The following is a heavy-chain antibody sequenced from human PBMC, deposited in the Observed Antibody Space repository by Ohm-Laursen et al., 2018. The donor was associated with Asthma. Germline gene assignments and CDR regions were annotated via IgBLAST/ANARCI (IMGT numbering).Heavy chain of an antibody. CDR1: GFTFSSYG. V-gene: IGHV3-30*03. CDR2: ISYDGSNK. D-gene: IGHD6-19*01. Sequence: SLRLSCAATGFTFSSYGMHWVRQAPGKGLEWVAVISYDGSNKYYADSVKGRFTISRDNSKNTLYLQMNSLRAEDTAVYYCARVSFVAGTGMDVWGQGTTVTVSS. CDR3: ARVSFVAGTGMDV. J-gene: IGHJ6*02.